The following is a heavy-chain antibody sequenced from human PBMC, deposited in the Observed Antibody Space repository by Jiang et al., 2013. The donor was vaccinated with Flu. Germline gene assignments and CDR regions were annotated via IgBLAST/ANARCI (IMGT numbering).Heavy chain of an antibody. Sequence: SNSAAWNWIRQSPSRGLEWLGRTYYRSKWYNDYAVSVKSRITINPDTSKNQFSLQLNSVTPEDTAVYYCARDRRLATRPFYGMDVWGQGTTVTVSS. V-gene: IGHV6-1*01. CDR1: SNSAA. D-gene: IGHD3-3*02. CDR2: TYYRSKWYN. J-gene: IGHJ6*02. CDR3: ARDRRLATRPFYGMDV.